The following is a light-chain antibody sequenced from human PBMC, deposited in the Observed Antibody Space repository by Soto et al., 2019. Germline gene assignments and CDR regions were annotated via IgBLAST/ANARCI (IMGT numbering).Light chain of an antibody. V-gene: IGLV2-23*01. CDR3: CSYPGSVV. Sequence: QSALTQSASVSGSPGQSITISCTGTSSDVGSYNLVSWYQQHPGKAPKLMIYEGSKRPSGVSNRFSGSKSGNTASLTISGLQAEDEADYYCCSYPGSVVFGGGTKVTVL. CDR1: SSDVGSYNL. J-gene: IGLJ2*01. CDR2: EGS.